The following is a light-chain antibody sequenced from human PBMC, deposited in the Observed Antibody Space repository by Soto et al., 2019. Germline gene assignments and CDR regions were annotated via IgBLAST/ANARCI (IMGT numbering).Light chain of an antibody. CDR2: DVS. CDR3: SSYTSSSTL. V-gene: IGLV2-14*01. Sequence: QSALTQPASVSGSPGQSITISCTGTCSDVGGYNYVSWYQQHPGKAPKLMIYDVSNRPSGVSNRFSGSKSGNTASLTISGLQAEDEADYYCSSYTSSSTLFGGGTQLTVL. J-gene: IGLJ2*01. CDR1: CSDVGGYNY.